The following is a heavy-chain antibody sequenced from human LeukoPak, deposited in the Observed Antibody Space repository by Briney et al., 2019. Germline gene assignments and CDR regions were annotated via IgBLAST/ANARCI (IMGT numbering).Heavy chain of an antibody. J-gene: IGHJ6*03. D-gene: IGHD3-22*01. Sequence: GGSLRLSCAVSGFPFSNYEMYWVRQAPGKGLEWVSYISSSGTTIDYADSVKGRFTISRDNAENSLDLQMNSLRAEDTAVYYCARRAGNYYEMSGKGRGFEYYYYMDVWGKGTTVTISS. CDR2: ISSSGTTI. CDR1: GFPFSNYE. CDR3: ARRAGNYYEMSGKGRGFEYYYYMDV. V-gene: IGHV3-48*03.